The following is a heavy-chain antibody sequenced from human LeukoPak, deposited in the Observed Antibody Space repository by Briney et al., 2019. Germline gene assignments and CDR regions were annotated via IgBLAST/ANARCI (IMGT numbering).Heavy chain of an antibody. D-gene: IGHD1-26*01. J-gene: IGHJ4*02. CDR3: ARGRNLGREVPPYYFDY. CDR1: GFTFSTYS. Sequence: GGSLRLSCAASGFTFSTYSMNWVRQAPGKGLEWVSSISSTTYIYYADSVKGRFTISRDNAKNSLFLQMNSLRAEDTAVYYCARGRNLGREVPPYYFDYWGQGTLVTVSS. V-gene: IGHV3-21*01. CDR2: ISSTTYI.